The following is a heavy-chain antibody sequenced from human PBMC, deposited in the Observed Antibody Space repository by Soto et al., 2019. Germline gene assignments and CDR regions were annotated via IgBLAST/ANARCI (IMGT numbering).Heavy chain of an antibody. CDR3: ARSKRGGDLPPGGFDP. CDR2: IIPIFGTA. D-gene: IGHD2-21*02. J-gene: IGHJ5*02. CDR1: GGTFSSYA. Sequence: GASVKVSCKASGGTFSSYAISWVRQAPGQGLEWMGGIIPIFGTANYAQKFQGRVTITADESTSTAYMELSSLRSEDTAVYYCARSKRGGDLPPGGFDPWGQGTLVTVSS. V-gene: IGHV1-69*13.